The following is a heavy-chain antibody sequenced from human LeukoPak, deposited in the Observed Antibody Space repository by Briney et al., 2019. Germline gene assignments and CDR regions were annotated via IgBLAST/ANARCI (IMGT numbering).Heavy chain of an antibody. J-gene: IGHJ4*02. CDR1: GGSFSGYY. D-gene: IGHD3-22*01. Sequence: SETLSLTCAVYGGSFSGYYWSWIRQPPGNGLEWIGEINHSGSTNYNPSLKSRVTISVDTSKNQFSLKLSSVTAADTAVYYCASHDSSGYYYDYWGQGTLVTVSS. CDR2: INHSGST. CDR3: ASHDSSGYYYDY. V-gene: IGHV4-34*01.